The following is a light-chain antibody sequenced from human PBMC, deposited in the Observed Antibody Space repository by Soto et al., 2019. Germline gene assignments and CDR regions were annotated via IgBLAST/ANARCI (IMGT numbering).Light chain of an antibody. CDR1: QSVSSY. J-gene: IGKJ1*01. CDR3: QQYGSLSWT. V-gene: IGKV3-11*01. CDR2: DAS. Sequence: EIMLSQSPSTLSLSPGERATLSCRASQSVSSYLAWYQQKPGQAPRLLIYDASNRATGVPARFSGSGSGTDFTLTISSLEPEDFAVYYCQQYGSLSWTFGQGTKVDIK.